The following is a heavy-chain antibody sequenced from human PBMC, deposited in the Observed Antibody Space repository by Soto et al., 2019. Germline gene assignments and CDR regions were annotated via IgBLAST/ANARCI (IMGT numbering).Heavy chain of an antibody. CDR1: GGSVNIGTYY. Sequence: SETLSLTCTVPGGSVNIGTYYWSWIRQPPGKGLEWIGFIHYSGSTNYNPSLKGRVTMSVDTSKNQFSLKLSSVTAADTAVYYCARHPSRRYYDSSGYYYPLVYGMDVWGQGTTVTVS. D-gene: IGHD3-22*01. CDR2: IHYSGST. CDR3: ARHPSRRYYDSSGYYYPLVYGMDV. J-gene: IGHJ6*02. V-gene: IGHV4-61*01.